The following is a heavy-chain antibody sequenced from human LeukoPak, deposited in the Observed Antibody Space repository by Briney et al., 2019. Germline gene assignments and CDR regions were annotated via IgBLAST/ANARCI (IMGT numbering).Heavy chain of an antibody. J-gene: IGHJ6*02. Sequence: QPGGSLRLSCAASGFTFSNFWIHWVRQAPGGGLVWVSRIEADGRTTNYAESVKGRFTVSRDNAKDTVSLQMNSLRVEDTAVYYCARVHSGGFFGGIDVWGQGTTVTVSS. CDR3: ARVHSGGFFGGIDV. D-gene: IGHD1-26*01. CDR2: IEADGRTT. V-gene: IGHV3-74*01. CDR1: GFTFSNFW.